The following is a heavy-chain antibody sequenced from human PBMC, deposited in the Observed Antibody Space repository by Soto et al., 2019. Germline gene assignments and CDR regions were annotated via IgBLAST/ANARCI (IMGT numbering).Heavy chain of an antibody. V-gene: IGHV1-2*04. CDR2: INPNSGGT. J-gene: IGHJ5*02. Sequence: ASVKVSCKASGYTFTGYYMHWVRQAPGQGLEWMGWINPNSGGTNYAQKFQGWVTMTRDTSISTAYMELSRLRSDDTAVYYCARDSSSWYNWFDPWGQGTLVTVSS. CDR3: ARDSSSWYNWFDP. D-gene: IGHD6-13*01. CDR1: GYTFTGYY.